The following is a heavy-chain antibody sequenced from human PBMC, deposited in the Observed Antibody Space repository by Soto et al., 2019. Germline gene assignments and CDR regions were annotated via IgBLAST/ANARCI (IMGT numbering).Heavy chain of an antibody. D-gene: IGHD5-18*01. V-gene: IGHV3-21*01. Sequence: EVQLVESGGGLVKPGGSLRLSCAASGFTFSSYSMNWVRQAPGKGLEWVSSISSSSSYIYYADSVKCRFTISRDNAKNSLYLQMNSLRAEYTAVYYCARDQPGYSYGYGLGYWCQGTLVTVSS. CDR2: ISSSSSYI. J-gene: IGHJ4*02. CDR1: GFTFSSYS. CDR3: ARDQPGYSYGYGLGY.